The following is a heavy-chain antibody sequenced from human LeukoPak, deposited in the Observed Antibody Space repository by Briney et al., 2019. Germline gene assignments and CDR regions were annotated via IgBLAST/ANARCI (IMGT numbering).Heavy chain of an antibody. Sequence: PETLSLTCAVYGGSFSGYYWSWIRQPPGKGLEWIGEINHSGSTNYDPSLKSRVTISVDTSKNQFSLKLSSVTAADTAVYYCASTLFGGGYCSSTSCYGDDAFDIWGQGTMVTVSS. CDR3: ASTLFGGGYCSSTSCYGDDAFDI. CDR1: GGSFSGYY. D-gene: IGHD2-2*01. J-gene: IGHJ3*02. V-gene: IGHV4-34*01. CDR2: INHSGST.